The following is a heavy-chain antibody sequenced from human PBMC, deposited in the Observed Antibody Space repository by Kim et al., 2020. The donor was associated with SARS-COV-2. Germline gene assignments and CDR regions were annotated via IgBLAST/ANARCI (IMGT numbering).Heavy chain of an antibody. J-gene: IGHJ6*02. CDR2: ISAYNGNT. D-gene: IGHD2-2*01. CDR3: ARGIVVVPAAMPVQDYYYYYGMDV. V-gene: IGHV1-18*01. CDR1: GYTFTSYG. Sequence: ASVKVSCKASGYTFTSYGISWVRQAPGQGLEWMGWISAYNGNTNYAQKLQGRVTMTTDTSTSTAYMELRSLRSDDTAVYYCARGIVVVPAAMPVQDYYYYYGMDVWGQGNTVTVSS.